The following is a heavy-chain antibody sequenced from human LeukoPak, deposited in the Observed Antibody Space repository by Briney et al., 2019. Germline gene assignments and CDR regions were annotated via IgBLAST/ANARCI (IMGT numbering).Heavy chain of an antibody. D-gene: IGHD3-10*02. J-gene: IGHJ6*04. CDR1: GFTFSTYA. V-gene: IGHV3-64*01. CDR2: IVSNGGRT. CDR3: AELGITMIGGV. Sequence: GGSLRLSCAASGFTFSTYAMHWVRQAPGKGLEYVSAIVSNGGRTYYANSVKGRFTISRDNAKNSLYLQMNSLRAEDTAVYYCAELGITMIGGVWGKGTTVTISS.